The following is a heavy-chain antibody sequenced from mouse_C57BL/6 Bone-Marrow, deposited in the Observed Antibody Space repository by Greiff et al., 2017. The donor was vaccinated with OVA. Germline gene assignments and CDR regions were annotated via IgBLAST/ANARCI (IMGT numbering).Heavy chain of an antibody. D-gene: IGHD1-1*01. Sequence: VQLQQPGAELVKPGASVKLSCKASGYTFTSYWMHWVKQRPGQGLEWIGMIHPNSGSTNYNEKFKSKATLTVDKSSSTAYMQLSSLTSEDSAVYYCARRGIYYYGSSYFFYAMDYWGQGTSVTVSS. J-gene: IGHJ4*01. CDR3: ARRGIYYYGSSYFFYAMDY. V-gene: IGHV1-64*01. CDR1: GYTFTSYW. CDR2: IHPNSGST.